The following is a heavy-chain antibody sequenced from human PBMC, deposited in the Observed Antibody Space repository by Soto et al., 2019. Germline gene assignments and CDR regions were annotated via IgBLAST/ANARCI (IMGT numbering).Heavy chain of an antibody. V-gene: IGHV1-69*13. CDR1: GGTFSSYA. CDR2: IIPIFGTA. CDR3: AICLRPPYYYDSTACMDAFDI. D-gene: IGHD3-22*01. Sequence: GASVKVSCKASGGTFSSYAISWVRQAPGQGLEWMGGIIPIFGTANYAQKFQGRVTITADESTSTAYMDLSSLRSEDTAVYYCAICLRPPYYYDSTACMDAFDIWGQGTMVTVSS. J-gene: IGHJ3*02.